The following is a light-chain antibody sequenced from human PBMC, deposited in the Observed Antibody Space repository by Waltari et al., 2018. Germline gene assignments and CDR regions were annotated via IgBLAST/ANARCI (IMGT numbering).Light chain of an antibody. CDR2: EVS. V-gene: IGLV2-14*01. Sequence: QSALTQPASVSGSPGQSITISCTGTSSDVGGYNYVSWYRQYPGKAPKLMIYEVSNRPSGVSNRFSGSKSDNTASLTISGLQAEDEADYYCTSFTSSSTLVFGGGTKLTVL. CDR1: SSDVGGYNY. CDR3: TSFTSSSTLV. J-gene: IGLJ2*01.